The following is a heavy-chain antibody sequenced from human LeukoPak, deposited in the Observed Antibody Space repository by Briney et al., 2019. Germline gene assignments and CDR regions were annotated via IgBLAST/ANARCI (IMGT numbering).Heavy chain of an antibody. CDR1: GFTFDNND. CDR2: IGSAGYT. Sequence: GGSLRLSCEVAGFTFDNNDMHWVRQTTGKGLEWVSAIGSAGYTYYADSVRGRFTITRDNAKQSLYLQMNSLRVEDTAVYHCVRQPDSARYGFDYWGRGTQVTVSS. J-gene: IGHJ4*02. D-gene: IGHD1-14*01. V-gene: IGHV3-13*01. CDR3: VRQPDSARYGFDY.